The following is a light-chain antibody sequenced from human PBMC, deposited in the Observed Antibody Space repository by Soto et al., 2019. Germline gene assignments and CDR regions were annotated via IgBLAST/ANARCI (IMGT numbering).Light chain of an antibody. J-gene: IGKJ3*01. V-gene: IGKV3-11*01. Sequence: EIVLTQSPATLSLFPGERATLSCRASQSVSTYLAWYQQKPGQAPRLLIYDASKRATGIPARFSGSGSGADFTRTISSLEPEDFAVYYCQQRSIWLFTFGPGTIVDSK. CDR3: QQRSIWLFT. CDR1: QSVSTY. CDR2: DAS.